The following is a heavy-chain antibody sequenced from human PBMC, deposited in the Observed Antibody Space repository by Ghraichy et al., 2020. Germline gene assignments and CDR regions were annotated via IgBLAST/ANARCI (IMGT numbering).Heavy chain of an antibody. D-gene: IGHD3-10*01. CDR3: ARPASSYHFDY. V-gene: IGHV4-34*01. CDR2: INHSGST. J-gene: IGHJ4*02. Sequence: SETLSLTCAVYGGSFSGYYWSWIRQPPGKGLEWIGEINHSGSTNYNPSLKSRVTISVDTSKNQFSLKLSSVTAADTAVYYCARPASSYHFDYWGQGTLVTVSS. CDR1: GGSFSGYY.